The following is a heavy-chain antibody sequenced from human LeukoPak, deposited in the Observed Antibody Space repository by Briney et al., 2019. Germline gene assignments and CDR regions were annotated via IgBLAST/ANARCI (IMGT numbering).Heavy chain of an antibody. D-gene: IGHD4-17*01. CDR1: GGSMSPYY. CDR2: TFTSGGT. CDR3: ARDLVTVTKGFDI. J-gene: IGHJ3*02. Sequence: PSETLSLTCTVSGGSMSPYYWSWIRQTPGKGLEWIGYTFTSGGTNYNPSLKSRVTISIDTSRNQFSLRLSSVTAADTAVYYCARDLVTVTKGFDIWGQGTMVSVSS. V-gene: IGHV4-59*01.